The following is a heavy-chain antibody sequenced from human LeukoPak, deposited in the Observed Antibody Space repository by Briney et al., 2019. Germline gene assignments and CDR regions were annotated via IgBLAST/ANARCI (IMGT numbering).Heavy chain of an antibody. CDR3: ARGRGAGPFDY. Sequence: ASVKVSCKASGGTFSSYAISWVRQAPGQGLEWMGGIIPIFGTANYAQKFQGRVTITADKSTSTAYMELSSLGSEDTAVYYCARGRGAGPFDYWGQGTLVTVSS. CDR1: GGTFSSYA. D-gene: IGHD6-19*01. CDR2: IIPIFGTA. V-gene: IGHV1-69*06. J-gene: IGHJ4*02.